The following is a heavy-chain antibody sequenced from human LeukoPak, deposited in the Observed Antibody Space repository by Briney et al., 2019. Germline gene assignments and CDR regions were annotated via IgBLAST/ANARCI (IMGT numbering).Heavy chain of an antibody. CDR2: INHSGST. V-gene: IGHV4-34*01. D-gene: IGHD3-22*01. CDR1: GGSFSGYY. J-gene: IGHJ4*02. CDR3: ARGRSGYYRPSYVDY. Sequence: SETLSLTCAVYGGSFSGYYWSWIRQPPGKGLEWIGEINHSGSTNYNPSLKRRVTISIDTSKNQFSLKLSSVTAADTAVYYCARGRSGYYRPSYVDYWGQGTLVTVSP.